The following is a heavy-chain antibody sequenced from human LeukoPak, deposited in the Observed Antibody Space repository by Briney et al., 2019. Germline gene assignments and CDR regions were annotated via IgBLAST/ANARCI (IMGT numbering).Heavy chain of an antibody. CDR3: ARVGSACLMDGDLNCFAP. CDR1: GGSISSYY. Sequence: SETLSLTCTVSGGSISSYYLSWLRQPPGKGLEWMGYIYYSGSTTYNPSPSSRITISVDTPTNQFSLKLSSGTAPDTALYYCARVGSACLMDGDLNCFAPWRQGTLVTVSS. CDR2: IYYSGST. V-gene: IGHV4-59*01. J-gene: IGHJ5*02. D-gene: IGHD4-17*01.